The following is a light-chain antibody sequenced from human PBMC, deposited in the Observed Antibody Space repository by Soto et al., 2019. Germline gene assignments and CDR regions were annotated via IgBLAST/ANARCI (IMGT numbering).Light chain of an antibody. J-gene: IGLJ3*02. Sequence: QPVLTQSPSASASLGDSVKLTCTLRSGYSTYGLAWHQQQPEKGHRFSMKLNSDGSHNKGDGSPDRFSGPSSGAERYLAIASLQLEDEADYYCHTWGSGIWVFGGGT. CDR1: SGYSTYG. V-gene: IGLV4-69*01. CDR2: LNSDGSH. CDR3: HTWGSGIWV.